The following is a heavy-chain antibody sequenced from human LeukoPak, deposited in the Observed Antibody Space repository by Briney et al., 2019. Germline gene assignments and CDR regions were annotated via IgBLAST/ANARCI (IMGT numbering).Heavy chain of an antibody. J-gene: IGHJ4*02. V-gene: IGHV3-74*01. CDR1: GFTFSSYW. Sequence: PGGSLRLSCAASGFTFSSYWMHWVRQAPGKGLVWVSNVNSDESTIHYADSVKGRFTISRDNAKNTLYLQMNSLRVEDTAVYYCARDNSGFDYWGQGTLVTVSS. CDR2: VNSDESTI. CDR3: ARDNSGFDY. D-gene: IGHD6-19*01.